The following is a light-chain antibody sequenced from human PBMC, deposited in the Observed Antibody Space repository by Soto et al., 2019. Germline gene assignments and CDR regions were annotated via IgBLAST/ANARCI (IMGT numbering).Light chain of an antibody. CDR1: QTISSW. CDR2: KAS. J-gene: IGKJ1*01. Sequence: QMTQSPSTLSASVGDRVTITFRASQTISSWLAWYQQKPGKAPKLLIYKASSLESGVPSRFSGSGSGTEFTLTISSLQPDDFATYYCQQYNSYWTFGQGTKVDIK. CDR3: QQYNSYWT. V-gene: IGKV1-5*03.